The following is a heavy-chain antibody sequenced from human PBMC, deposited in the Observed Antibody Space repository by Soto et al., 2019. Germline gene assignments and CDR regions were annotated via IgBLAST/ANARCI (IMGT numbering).Heavy chain of an antibody. V-gene: IGHV3-30*18. J-gene: IGHJ4*02. Sequence: VQLVESGGGVVQPGRSLQLSCAASGFTFSDYAMHWVRQAPGKGLEWVAVVSHDGRNTHYADSVKGRFTISRDSSKNTVSLEMNSLRAEATAVYYFSKGGRQWLVTSDFNYWGQGALVNVSS. D-gene: IGHD6-19*01. CDR2: VSHDGRNT. CDR3: SKGGRQWLVTSDFNY. CDR1: GFTFSDYA.